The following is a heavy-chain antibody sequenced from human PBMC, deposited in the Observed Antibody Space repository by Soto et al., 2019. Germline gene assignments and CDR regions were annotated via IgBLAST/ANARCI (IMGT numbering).Heavy chain of an antibody. CDR2: ISAYNGNT. CDR3: ARGTFIPVAGTFAFDI. CDR1: GYTFTRYA. D-gene: IGHD6-19*01. Sequence: QVQLVQSGADVKKPGASVKVSCKASGYTFTRYAINWVRQAPGQGLEWMGWISAYNGNTNYAQNLQDRVTMTTDTSTTTVYMELRGLRSDDTAVYYCARGTFIPVAGTFAFDIWGQGTLVTVSS. V-gene: IGHV1-18*01. J-gene: IGHJ3*02.